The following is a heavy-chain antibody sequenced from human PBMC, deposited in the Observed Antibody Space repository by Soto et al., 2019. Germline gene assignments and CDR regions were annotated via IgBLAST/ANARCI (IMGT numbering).Heavy chain of an antibody. CDR2: IIPIFGTA. CDR3: AKIYDSSGPGAFDI. D-gene: IGHD3-22*01. CDR1: GGTFSSYA. J-gene: IGHJ3*02. Sequence: SVKVSCKASGGTFSSYAISWVRQAPGQGLEWMGGIIPIFGTANYAQKFQGRVTITADESTSTAYMELSSLRSEDTAVYYCAKIYDSSGPGAFDIWGQGTMVTVSS. V-gene: IGHV1-69*13.